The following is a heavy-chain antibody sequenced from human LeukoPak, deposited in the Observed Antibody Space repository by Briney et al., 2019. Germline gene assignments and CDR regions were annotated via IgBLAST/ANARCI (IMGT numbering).Heavy chain of an antibody. CDR3: ARMPGRFYYGSGSYYWFDP. Sequence: SETLSLTCTVSGGSITSSSYYWGWIRQPPGNGLEWIGEIYHSGSTNYNPSLKSRVTISVDTSKNQFSLKLSSVTAADTAVYYCARMPGRFYYGSGSYYWFDPWGQGTLVTVSS. J-gene: IGHJ5*02. V-gene: IGHV4-39*07. CDR1: GGSITSSSYY. D-gene: IGHD3-10*01. CDR2: IYHSGST.